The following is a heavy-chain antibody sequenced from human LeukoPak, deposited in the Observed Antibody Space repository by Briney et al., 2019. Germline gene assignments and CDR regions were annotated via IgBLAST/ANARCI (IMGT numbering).Heavy chain of an antibody. CDR1: GYTFTSYG. Sequence: ASVKVSCKASGYTFTSYGISWVRQAPGQGLEWMGWISAYNGNTNYGQKLQGRVTMTTDTSTNTAYMEVRSLRSDDTAVYYCARAGITTVTTRYFQYWGQGTLVTVSS. V-gene: IGHV1-18*01. CDR2: ISAYNGNT. D-gene: IGHD4-17*01. CDR3: ARAGITTVTTRYFQY. J-gene: IGHJ1*01.